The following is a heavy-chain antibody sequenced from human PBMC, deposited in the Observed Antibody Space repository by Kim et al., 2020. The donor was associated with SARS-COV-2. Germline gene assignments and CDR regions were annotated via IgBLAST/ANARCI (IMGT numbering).Heavy chain of an antibody. CDR1: GFTFSTYG. CDR2: ISYDGSNK. D-gene: IGHD3-10*01. J-gene: IGHJ6*02. V-gene: IGHV3-30*18. Sequence: GGSLRLSCAASGFTFSTYGMHWVRQAPGKGLEWVAVISYDGSNKYYADSVKGRFTISRDNSKNTLYLQMNSLRAEDTAVYYCAKDPKRSASGRLAYGMTSGAKGPRSPSP. CDR3: AKDPKRSASGRLAYGMTS.